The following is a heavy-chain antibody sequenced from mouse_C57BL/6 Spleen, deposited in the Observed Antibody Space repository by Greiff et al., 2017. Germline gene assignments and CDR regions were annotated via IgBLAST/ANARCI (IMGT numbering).Heavy chain of an antibody. CDR2: IDPSDSET. CDR3: ARSVRWYFHV. D-gene: IGHD2-2*01. CDR1: GYTFTSYW. V-gene: IGHV1-52*01. J-gene: IGHJ1*02. Sequence: QVQLQQPGAELVRPGSSVKLSCKASGYTFTSYWMHWVKQRPIQGLEWIGNIDPSDSETHYNQKFKDKATLTVDKSSSTAYMQLRSLTSEDSAVYYWARSVRWYFHVWGTGNTVTGAS.